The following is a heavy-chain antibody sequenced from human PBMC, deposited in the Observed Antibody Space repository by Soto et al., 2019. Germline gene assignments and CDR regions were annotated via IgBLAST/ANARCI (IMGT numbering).Heavy chain of an antibody. CDR3: ASTQGRTVVTGL. D-gene: IGHD2-15*01. CDR1: GGTFSSYT. CDR2: IIPILGIA. J-gene: IGHJ4*02. V-gene: IGHV1-69*02. Sequence: QVQLVQSGAEVKKPGSSVKVSCKASGGTFSSYTISWVRQAPGQGLEWMGRIIPILGIANYAQKFQGRVTITADKATSTAYMELSSLRSEDTAVYYCASTQGRTVVTGLWGQGTLVTVSS.